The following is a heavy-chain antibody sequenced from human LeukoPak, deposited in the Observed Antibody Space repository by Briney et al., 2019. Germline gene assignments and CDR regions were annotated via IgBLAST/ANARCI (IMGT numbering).Heavy chain of an antibody. CDR3: AKDATPRNSIRDYFGK. V-gene: IGHV4-59*01. CDR1: GGSIGTYY. CDR2: IYYSGTT. D-gene: IGHD4-23*01. Sequence: SETLSLTCTVSGGSIGTYYWSWIRQSPGKGLEWIGYIYYSGTTNYNPSLKSRVTISVDTSKNQFSLQLRSVTAADTAVYYCAKDATPRNSIRDYFGKWGQGALVTVST. J-gene: IGHJ4*02.